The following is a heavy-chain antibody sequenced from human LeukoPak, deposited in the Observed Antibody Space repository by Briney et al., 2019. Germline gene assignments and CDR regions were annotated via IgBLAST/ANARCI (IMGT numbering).Heavy chain of an antibody. CDR3: APAYYYDSSGPYPEEGY. V-gene: IGHV1-8*01. Sequence: GASVKVSCKASGYTFTSYDINWVRQATGQGLEWMGWMNPNSGNTGYAQKFQGRVTMTRNTSISTAYMELSSLRSEDTAVYYCAPAYYYDSSGPYPEEGYWGQGTLVTVSS. D-gene: IGHD3-22*01. CDR1: GYTFTSYD. CDR2: MNPNSGNT. J-gene: IGHJ4*02.